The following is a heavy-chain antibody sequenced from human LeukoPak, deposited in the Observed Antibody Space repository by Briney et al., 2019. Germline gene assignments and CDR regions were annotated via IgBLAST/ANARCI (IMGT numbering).Heavy chain of an antibody. CDR2: INSDGSST. Sequence: GGSLRLSCAASGFTFSSYWMHWVRQAPGKGLVWVSRINSDGSSTSYADSVKGRFTISRDNVKNTLYLQMNSLRAEDTAVYYCARARYCSSTSCYPEDYWGQGTLVTVSS. CDR3: ARARYCSSTSCYPEDY. D-gene: IGHD2-2*01. V-gene: IGHV3-74*01. J-gene: IGHJ4*02. CDR1: GFTFSSYW.